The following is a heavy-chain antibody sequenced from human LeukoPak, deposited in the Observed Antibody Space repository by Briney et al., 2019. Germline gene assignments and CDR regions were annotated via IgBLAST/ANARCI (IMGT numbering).Heavy chain of an antibody. Sequence: SETLSLTCIVSGGSINSYFWTWIRQPPGKGLQWIGYIYYTGSTSYNPSLKSRVTISLDTSKNQFSLNLRSVTAVDTAVYYCARGGSSSSVWFDPWGPGTLVTVSS. D-gene: IGHD6-13*01. CDR2: IYYTGST. V-gene: IGHV4-59*01. CDR3: ARGGSSSSVWFDP. J-gene: IGHJ5*02. CDR1: GGSINSYF.